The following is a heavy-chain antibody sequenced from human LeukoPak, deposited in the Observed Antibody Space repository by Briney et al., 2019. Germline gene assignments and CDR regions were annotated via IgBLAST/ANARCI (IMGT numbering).Heavy chain of an antibody. V-gene: IGHV4-38-2*01. CDR2: IYHSGST. Sequence: SETLSLTCALSGYSIRSDNYWVWIRQPPGQGLEWTGGIYHSGSTYYNPSLKSRVTMSVDTSKNQFSLKLSSVTAADTAVYYCARAPRDSSSSNYMRRFDYWGQGTLVTVSS. D-gene: IGHD3-22*01. CDR1: GYSIRSDNY. J-gene: IGHJ4*02. CDR3: ARAPRDSSSSNYMRRFDY.